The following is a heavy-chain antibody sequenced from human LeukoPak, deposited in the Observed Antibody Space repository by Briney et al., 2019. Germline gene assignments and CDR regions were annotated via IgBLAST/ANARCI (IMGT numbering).Heavy chain of an antibody. V-gene: IGHV3-23*01. CDR2: LSGSGGSI. CDR1: GFSFSSYA. CDR3: AKDRTYGSSGQSDY. J-gene: IGHJ4*02. D-gene: IGHD6-19*01. Sequence: GGSLRLSCAASGFSFSSYAMSWVRQAPGKGLEWVSGLSGSGGSIYYADSVKGRFTISRDNSKNTLYLQMNSLRVEDTAVYYCAKDRTYGSSGQSDYWGQGTLVTVCS.